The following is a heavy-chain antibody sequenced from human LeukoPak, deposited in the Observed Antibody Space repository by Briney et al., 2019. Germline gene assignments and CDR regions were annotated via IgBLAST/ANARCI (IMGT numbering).Heavy chain of an antibody. V-gene: IGHV4-34*01. J-gene: IGHJ4*02. CDR3: ARAIAARPRLRYSSSPFDY. CDR2: INHSGST. CDR1: GGSFSGYY. Sequence: SETLSLTCAVYGGSFSGYYWSWIRQPPGKGLEWIGEINHSGSTNYNPSLKSRVTISVDTSKNQFSLKLSSVPAADTAVYYCARAIAARPRLRYSSSPFDYWGQGTLVTVSS. D-gene: IGHD6-6*01.